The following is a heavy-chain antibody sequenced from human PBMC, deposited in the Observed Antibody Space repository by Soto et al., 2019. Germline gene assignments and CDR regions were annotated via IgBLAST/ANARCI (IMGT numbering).Heavy chain of an antibody. V-gene: IGHV1-69*02. CDR2: IIPIAAIA. Sequence: QVQLVQSGAEVKKPGSSVKVSCKASGGTFSRYTINWVRQAPGQGLEWMGRIIPIAAIANYTQKFQGRFTLTVDKSSTTAYMELSSLRSDATAVYYCARGSTIVRGATSWFDPWGQGTLVTVSS. CDR3: ARGSTIVRGATSWFDP. CDR1: GGTFSRYT. D-gene: IGHD3-10*01. J-gene: IGHJ5*02.